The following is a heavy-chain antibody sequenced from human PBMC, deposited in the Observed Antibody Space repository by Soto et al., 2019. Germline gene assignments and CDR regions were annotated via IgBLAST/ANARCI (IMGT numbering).Heavy chain of an antibody. D-gene: IGHD2-15*01. J-gene: IGHJ4*02. V-gene: IGHV4-59*12. CDR1: GGSISSYY. CDR3: ARVSASCSGGSCYSGPFDY. CDR2: IYYSGST. Sequence: SETLSLTCTVSGGSISSYYWSWIRQPPGKGLEWIGYIYYSGSTNYNPSLKSRVTISVDTSKNQFSLKLGSVTAADTAVYYCARVSASCSGGSCYSGPFDYWGQGTLVTSPQ.